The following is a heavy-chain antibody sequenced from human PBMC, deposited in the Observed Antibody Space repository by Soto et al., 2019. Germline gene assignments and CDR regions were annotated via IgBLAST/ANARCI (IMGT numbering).Heavy chain of an antibody. CDR1: GGTFNNYV. Sequence: QVQLVQSGAEVKKPGSSVKVSCKASGGTFNNYVVNWVRQAPGQGLEWMGWINPNSGGTNYAQKFQGRVTMTRDTSISTAYMELSRLRSDDTAVYYCARGTESWFDPWGQGTLVTVSS. CDR2: INPNSGGT. D-gene: IGHD4-17*01. V-gene: IGHV1-2*02. J-gene: IGHJ5*02. CDR3: ARGTESWFDP.